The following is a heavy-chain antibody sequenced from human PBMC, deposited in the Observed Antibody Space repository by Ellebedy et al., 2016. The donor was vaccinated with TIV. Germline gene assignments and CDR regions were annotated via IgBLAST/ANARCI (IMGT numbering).Heavy chain of an antibody. V-gene: IGHV4-39*07. CDR3: ARTGLRYGLDV. CDR1: GGSISSSRYY. D-gene: IGHD3-9*01. J-gene: IGHJ6*02. Sequence: SETLSLXXTVSGGSISSSRYYWGWIRQSPGKGLEYIGCIYHSGSTYHNPSLRSRVTLSLDTSKNHLSLRLTSVTAADTAVYYCARTGLRYGLDVWGQGTTVTVS. CDR2: IYHSGST.